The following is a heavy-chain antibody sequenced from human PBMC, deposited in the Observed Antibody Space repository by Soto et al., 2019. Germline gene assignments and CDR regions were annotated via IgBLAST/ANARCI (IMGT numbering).Heavy chain of an antibody. CDR3: GRGEIVVVVAATSSEYFQH. V-gene: IGHV4-34*01. Sequence: QVQLQQWGAGLLKPSETLSLTCAVYGGSFSGYYWSWIRQPPGKGLEWIGEINHSGSTNYNPSLKSRVTISVDTSKNQFSLKLSSVTAADTAVYFCGRGEIVVVVAATSSEYFQHWGQGTLVTVSS. D-gene: IGHD2-15*01. CDR2: INHSGST. J-gene: IGHJ1*01. CDR1: GGSFSGYY.